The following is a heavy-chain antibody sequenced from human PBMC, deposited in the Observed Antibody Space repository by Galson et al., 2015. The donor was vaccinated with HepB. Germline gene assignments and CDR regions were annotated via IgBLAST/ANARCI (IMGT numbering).Heavy chain of an antibody. Sequence: SLRLSCAASGFTFSSYSMNWVRQAPGKGLEWVSYISSSSTIYYADSVKGRFTISRDNAKNSLYLQMNSLRDEDTAVYYCARDSRGYSYGAPLDYWGQGTLVTVSS. J-gene: IGHJ4*02. V-gene: IGHV3-48*02. CDR3: ARDSRGYSYGAPLDY. CDR2: ISSSSTI. D-gene: IGHD5-18*01. CDR1: GFTFSSYS.